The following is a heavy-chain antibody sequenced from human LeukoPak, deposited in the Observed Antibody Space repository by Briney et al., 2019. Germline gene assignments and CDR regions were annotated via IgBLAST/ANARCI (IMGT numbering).Heavy chain of an antibody. CDR1: GFTFSNAW. D-gene: IGHD2-8*01. V-gene: IGHV3-15*01. Sequence: GSLRLSCAASGFTFSNAWMSWVRQAPGKGLEWVGRIKSKTDGGTTDYAAPVKGRFTISRDDSKNTLYLQMNSLKTEDTAVYYCTTDIVLMVYAIRCGYWGQGTLVTVSS. CDR2: IKSKTDGGTT. J-gene: IGHJ4*02. CDR3: TTDIVLMVYAIRCGY.